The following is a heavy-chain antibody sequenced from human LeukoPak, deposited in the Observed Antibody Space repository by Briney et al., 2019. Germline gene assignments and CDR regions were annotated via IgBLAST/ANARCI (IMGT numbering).Heavy chain of an antibody. CDR2: IYYRETTKST. J-gene: IGHJ4*02. Sequence: PSETLSLTCTVSGGSIFSSSYYWGWIRQPPGKGLEWIGSIYYRETTKSTYYNPSLKSRVTISVDTSKNQFSLKLTSVTAADTAVYYCARRAYSNTWATIDYWGQGTLVTVSS. CDR1: GGSIFSSSYY. V-gene: IGHV4-39*01. CDR3: ARRAYSNTWATIDY. D-gene: IGHD6-13*01.